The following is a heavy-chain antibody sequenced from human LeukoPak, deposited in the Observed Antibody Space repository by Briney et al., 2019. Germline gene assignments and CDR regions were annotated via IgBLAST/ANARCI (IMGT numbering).Heavy chain of an antibody. J-gene: IGHJ4*02. CDR2: IYHSGST. CDR1: GYSISSGYY. V-gene: IGHV4-38-2*01. Sequence: PSETLSLTCAVSGYSISSGYYWGWIRQPPGKGREWIGSIYHSGSTYYNPSLKTRVTISVDTSKNQFSLKLSSVTAADTAVYYCARQSMIVVVSWDYWGQGTLVTVSS. D-gene: IGHD3-22*01. CDR3: ARQSMIVVVSWDY.